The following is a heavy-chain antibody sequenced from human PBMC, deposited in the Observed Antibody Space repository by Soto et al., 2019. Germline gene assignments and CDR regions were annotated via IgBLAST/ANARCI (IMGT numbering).Heavy chain of an antibody. D-gene: IGHD6-6*01. V-gene: IGHV1-3*01. J-gene: IGHJ6*02. CDR3: ARAGIAARYYYYYGMDV. CDR1: GYTFTSYA. Sequence: ASVKVSCKASGYTFTSYAMHWVRQAPGQRLEWMGWINAGNGNTKYSQKFQGRVTITRDTSASTAYMELSSLRSEDTAVYYCARAGIAARYYYYYGMDVWGQGTTVTVYS. CDR2: INAGNGNT.